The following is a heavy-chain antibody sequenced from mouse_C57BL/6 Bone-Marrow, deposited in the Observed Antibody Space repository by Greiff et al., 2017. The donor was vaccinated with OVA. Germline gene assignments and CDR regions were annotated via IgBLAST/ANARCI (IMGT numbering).Heavy chain of an antibody. CDR2: IWRGGST. CDR1: GFSLTSYG. Sequence: QVQLQQSGPGLVQPSQSLSITCTVSGFSLTSYGVHWVRQSPGKGLEWLGVIWRGGSTDYNAAIMSRLSITKDNSKSQVFFNMNSLQADDTAIYYCDKNEGWYLWYFDVWGTGTTVTVSS. D-gene: IGHD2-1*01. J-gene: IGHJ1*03. CDR3: DKNEGWYLWYFDV. V-gene: IGHV2-5*01.